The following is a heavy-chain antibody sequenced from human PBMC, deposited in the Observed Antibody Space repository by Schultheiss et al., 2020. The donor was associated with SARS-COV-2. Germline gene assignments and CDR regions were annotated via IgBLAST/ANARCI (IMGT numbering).Heavy chain of an antibody. J-gene: IGHJ4*02. CDR2: INTDGSTT. CDR1: GFTFSRYW. D-gene: IGHD5-18*01. V-gene: IGHV3-74*01. CDR3: ARNARGYSYGYGDY. Sequence: GGSLRLSCAASGFTFSRYWMHWVRQAPGKGLVWVSRINTDGSTTTYADSVKGRFTISRDNAKNTLYLQMNSLRVEDTAVYYCARNARGYSYGYGDYWGQGTLVTVSS.